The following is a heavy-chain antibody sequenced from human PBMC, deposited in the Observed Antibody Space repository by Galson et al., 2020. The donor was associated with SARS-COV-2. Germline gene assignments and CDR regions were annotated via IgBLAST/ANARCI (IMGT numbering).Heavy chain of an antibody. Sequence: SETLSLTCGVTAGSIISSDYYWGWIRQSPGKGLEWIASIYHSGASFYNPAFRGRGTISVDTSKNQFSLRLMFLNAADTALYYCARVDRSGYYSDYWGQGILVTVSS. CDR2: IYHSGAS. J-gene: IGHJ4*02. CDR1: AGSIISSDYY. V-gene: IGHV4-39*01. CDR3: ARVDRSGYYSDY. D-gene: IGHD3-22*01.